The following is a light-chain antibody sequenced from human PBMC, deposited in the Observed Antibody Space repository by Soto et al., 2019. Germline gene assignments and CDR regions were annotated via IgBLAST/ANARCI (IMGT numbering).Light chain of an antibody. CDR1: QSVSSN. Sequence: ELVMTQSPATLSVSPGERATLSCRASQSVSSNLAWYQQKPGQAPRLLIYGASTRATGIPARFSGSRSGTEFTLAISSLQSEDFAVYYCQQYNNWPIFGQGTKLEIK. V-gene: IGKV3D-15*01. J-gene: IGKJ2*01. CDR2: GAS. CDR3: QQYNNWPI.